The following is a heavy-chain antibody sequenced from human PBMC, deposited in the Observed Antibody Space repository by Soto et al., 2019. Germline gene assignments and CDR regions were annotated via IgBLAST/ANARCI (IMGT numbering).Heavy chain of an antibody. J-gene: IGHJ4*02. CDR3: ARVLGQWLVIGY. CDR1: GGSISSYY. Sequence: SETLSLTCTVSGGSISSYYWSWIRQPPGKGLEWIGYIYYSGSTNYNPSLKSRVTISADTSKNQFSLKLSSVTAADTAVYYCARVLGQWLVIGYWGQGTLVTVSS. D-gene: IGHD6-19*01. V-gene: IGHV4-59*01. CDR2: IYYSGST.